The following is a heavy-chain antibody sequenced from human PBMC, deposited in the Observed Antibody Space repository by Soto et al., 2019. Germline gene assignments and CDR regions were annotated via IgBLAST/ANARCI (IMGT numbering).Heavy chain of an antibody. CDR3: ARDTAMVTILVGPDYGMDV. CDR2: ISYDGSNK. CDR1: GFTFSSYA. V-gene: IGHV3-30-3*01. Sequence: PGGSLRLSCAASGFTFSSYAMHWVRQAPGKGLEWVAVISYDGSNKYYADSVKGRFTISRDNSKNTLYLQMNSLRAEDTAVYYCARDTAMVTILVGPDYGMDVWGQGTTVTVSS. J-gene: IGHJ6*02. D-gene: IGHD5-18*01.